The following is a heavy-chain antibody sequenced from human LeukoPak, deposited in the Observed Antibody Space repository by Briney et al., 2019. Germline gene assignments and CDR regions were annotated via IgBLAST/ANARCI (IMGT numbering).Heavy chain of an antibody. CDR3: ARDRGGPGISLYYYGMDV. CDR1: GFTVSSNY. D-gene: IGHD2-15*01. V-gene: IGHV3-66*01. Sequence: PGGSLRLSCAASGFTVSSNYMSGVRQAPGKGLEWVSVIYSGGSTYYADSVKGRFTISRDNSKNTLYLQMNSLRAEDTAVYYCARDRGGPGISLYYYGMDVWGQGTTVTVSS. CDR2: IYSGGST. J-gene: IGHJ6*02.